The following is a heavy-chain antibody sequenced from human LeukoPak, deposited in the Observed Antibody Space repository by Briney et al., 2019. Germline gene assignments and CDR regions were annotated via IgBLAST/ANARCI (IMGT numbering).Heavy chain of an antibody. CDR3: ARDPVNSDFWSGYYFDY. CDR1: GYTFTGYY. CDR2: INPNSGGT. Sequence: ASVKVSCKASGYTFTGYYMHWVRQAPGQGLEWMGWINPNSGGTNYAQKFQGRVTMTRDTSISTAYMELSRLRSDDMAVYYCARDPVNSDFWSGYYFDYWGQGTLVTVSS. V-gene: IGHV1-2*02. D-gene: IGHD3-3*01. J-gene: IGHJ4*02.